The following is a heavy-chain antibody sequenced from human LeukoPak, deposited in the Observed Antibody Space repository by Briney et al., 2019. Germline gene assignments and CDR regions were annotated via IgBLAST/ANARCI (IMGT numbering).Heavy chain of an antibody. J-gene: IGHJ4*02. D-gene: IGHD5-18*01. V-gene: IGHV3-23*01. CDR3: AKGQSLQLWSTDTFDY. CDR1: GFTFSSYA. Sequence: GGSLRLSCAASGFTFSSYAMSWVRQAPGKGLEWVSAISGSGGSTYYADSVKGRFTISRDNSKNTLYLQMNSLRAEDTAVYYCAKGQSLQLWSTDTFDYWGQGTLVTVSS. CDR2: ISGSGGST.